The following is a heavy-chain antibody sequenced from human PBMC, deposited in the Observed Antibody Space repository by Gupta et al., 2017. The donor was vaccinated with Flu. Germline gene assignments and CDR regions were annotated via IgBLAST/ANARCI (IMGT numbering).Heavy chain of an antibody. J-gene: IGHJ4*02. CDR1: GGSISSSSYY. CDR2: IYYSGST. D-gene: IGHD2-21*01. CDR3: ARHLGEGGEFDY. Sequence: QLQLQESGPGLVKPSETLSLTCTVSGGSISSSSYYWGWIRQPPGKGLEWIGSIYYSGSTYYNPSLKSRVTISVDTSKNQFSLKLSSVTAADTAVYYCARHLGEGGEFDYWGQGTLVTVSS. V-gene: IGHV4-39*01.